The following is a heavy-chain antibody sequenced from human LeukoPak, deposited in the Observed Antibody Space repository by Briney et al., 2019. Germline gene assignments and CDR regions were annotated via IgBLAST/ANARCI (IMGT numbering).Heavy chain of an antibody. CDR3: ARGDTAMVSYYFDY. Sequence: PGGSLRLSCAASGFTFSSYAMHWVRQAPGKGLEWVAVISYDGSNKYYADSVKGRFTISRDNSKNTLYLQMNSLRAEDTAVYYCARGDTAMVSYYFDYWGQGTLVTVSS. CDR2: ISYDGSNK. J-gene: IGHJ4*02. CDR1: GFTFSSYA. V-gene: IGHV3-30-3*02. D-gene: IGHD5-18*01.